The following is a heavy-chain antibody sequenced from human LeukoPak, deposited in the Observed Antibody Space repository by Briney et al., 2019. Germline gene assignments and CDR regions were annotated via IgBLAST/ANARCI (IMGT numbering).Heavy chain of an antibody. CDR1: GGTFSSYA. J-gene: IGHJ4*02. V-gene: IGHV1-69*04. CDR2: IIPILGIA. Sequence: SAKVSCKASGGTFSSYAISWVRQAPGQGLEWMGRIIPILGIANYAQKFQGRVTITADKSTSTAYMELSSLRSEDTAVYYCAGDSSGYFLDYWGQGTLVTVSS. D-gene: IGHD3-22*01. CDR3: AGDSSGYFLDY.